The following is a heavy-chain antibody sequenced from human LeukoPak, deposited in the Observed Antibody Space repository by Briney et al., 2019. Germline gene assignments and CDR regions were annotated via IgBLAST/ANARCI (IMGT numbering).Heavy chain of an antibody. CDR3: ASIAAAGTSFFDY. CDR2: IYYSGST. J-gene: IGHJ4*02. CDR1: GGLISRIEYY. D-gene: IGHD6-13*01. V-gene: IGHV4-61*08. Sequence: SETLSLTCTVSGGLISRIEYYWSWIRQPPGKGLEWVGYIYYSGSTNYNPSLKSRVTISVDTSKNQFSLKLSSVTAADTAVYYCASIAAAGTSFFDYWGQGTLVTVSS.